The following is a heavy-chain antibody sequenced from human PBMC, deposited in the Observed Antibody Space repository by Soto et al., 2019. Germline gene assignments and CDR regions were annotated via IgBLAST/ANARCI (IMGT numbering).Heavy chain of an antibody. CDR2: IIPICGTA. CDR3: ARGELGYCSSTSCPNAVYYYGMDV. Sequence: QVQLVQSGAEVKKPGSSVKVSCKASGGTFSSYAISWVRQAPGQGLEWMGGIIPICGTANYAQKFQGRVTITADESTSTAYMELSSLRSEDTAVYYCARGELGYCSSTSCPNAVYYYGMDVWGQGTTVTVSS. J-gene: IGHJ6*02. CDR1: GGTFSSYA. D-gene: IGHD2-2*01. V-gene: IGHV1-69*01.